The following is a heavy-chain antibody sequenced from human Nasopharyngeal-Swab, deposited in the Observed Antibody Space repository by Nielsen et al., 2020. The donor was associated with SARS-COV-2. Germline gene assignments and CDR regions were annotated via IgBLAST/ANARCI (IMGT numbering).Heavy chain of an antibody. V-gene: IGHV4-59*13. CDR3: ARGRNYASNWFDP. J-gene: IGHJ5*02. D-gene: IGHD4-11*01. CDR1: GGSISSYY. CDR2: IYYSGST. Sequence: SETLSLTCTVSGGSISSYYWSWIRQPPGKGLEWIGSIYYSGSTNYNTSLKSRVIISVDTSKNQFSLKLSLVTAADTAVYYCARGRNYASNWFDPWGQGTLVTVSS.